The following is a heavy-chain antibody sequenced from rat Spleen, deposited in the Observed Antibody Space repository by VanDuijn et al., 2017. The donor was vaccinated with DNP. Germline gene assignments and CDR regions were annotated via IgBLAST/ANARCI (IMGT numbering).Heavy chain of an antibody. V-gene: IGHV5-31*01. CDR3: TSPDFDY. J-gene: IGHJ2*01. CDR1: GFIFSNYW. D-gene: IGHD3-1*01. CDR2: ITNTGGST. Sequence: EVQLVESGGGPVQPGRSLKLSCVASGFIFSNYWMTWIRQAPGKGLEWIASITNTGGSTFYPDSVKGRFTVSRDNAKSTLYLQKDSLRSEDTANYYCTSPDFDYWGQGVMVTVSS.